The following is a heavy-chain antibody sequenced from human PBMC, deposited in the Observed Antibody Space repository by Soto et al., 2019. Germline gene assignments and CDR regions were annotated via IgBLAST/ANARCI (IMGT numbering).Heavy chain of an antibody. D-gene: IGHD2-2*01. CDR3: ARGGAVVVPGAVDRHNWFDP. Sequence: QVQLVQSGAEVKKPGSSVKVSCEASGGTFSSYSFSWVRQAPGQGLEWMGRVIPILGMANYAQKFQGRVTSTADNSTXTXYXXLSSLRSEDTAVYYCARGGAVVVPGAVDRHNWFDPWGQGTLVTVSS. V-gene: IGHV1-69*02. CDR2: VIPILGMA. CDR1: GGTFSSYS. J-gene: IGHJ5*02.